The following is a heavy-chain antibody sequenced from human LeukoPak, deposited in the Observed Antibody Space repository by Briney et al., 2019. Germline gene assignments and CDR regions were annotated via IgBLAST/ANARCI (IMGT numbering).Heavy chain of an antibody. Sequence: ASVKVSCKASGYTFTSYGISWVRQAPGQGLEWMGWISAYNGNTNYAQKLQGRVTMTTDTSTSTAYMELRSLRSDDTAVYYCARDMASTDDSSGQKHIDYWGQGTLVTVSS. CDR1: GYTFTSYG. J-gene: IGHJ4*02. CDR3: ARDMASTDDSSGQKHIDY. V-gene: IGHV1-18*04. D-gene: IGHD3-22*01. CDR2: ISAYNGNT.